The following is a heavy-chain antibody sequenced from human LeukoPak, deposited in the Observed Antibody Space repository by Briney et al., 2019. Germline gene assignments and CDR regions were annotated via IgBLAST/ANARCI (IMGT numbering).Heavy chain of an antibody. CDR2: ITWNGGST. CDR1: GFTFDDYD. D-gene: IGHD6-13*01. CDR3: ARRMAATGSAFDL. J-gene: IGHJ3*01. V-gene: IGHV3-20*01. Sequence: GGSLRLSCAASGFTFDDYDLSWVRQVPGKGLEWVSSITWNGGSTGYADSVKGRFTISRDNAKNSLYLQMNSLRAEDTAFYHCARRMAATGSAFDLWGRGTMVTVSS.